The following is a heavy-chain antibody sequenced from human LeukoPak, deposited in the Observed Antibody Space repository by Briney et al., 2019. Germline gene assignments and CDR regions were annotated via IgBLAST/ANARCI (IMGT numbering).Heavy chain of an antibody. CDR3: ARESYYDSWSGYYTGANYFDH. CDR2: ISSSGSSI. Sequence: GGSLRLSCVASGFTFSSYEMNWVRQAPGKGLEWLSYISSSGSSIYYADSVKGRFTISRDNAKNSLYLQMNRLRAEDTAVYYCARESYYDSWSGYYTGANYFDHWGQGTLVTVSS. CDR1: GFTFSSYE. V-gene: IGHV3-48*03. J-gene: IGHJ4*02. D-gene: IGHD3-3*01.